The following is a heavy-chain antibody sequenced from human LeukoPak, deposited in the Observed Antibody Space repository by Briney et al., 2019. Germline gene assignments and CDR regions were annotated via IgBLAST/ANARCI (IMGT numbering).Heavy chain of an antibody. J-gene: IGHJ4*02. CDR2: INHSGST. Sequence: SETLSLTCAVYGGSFSGYYWSWIRQPPGKGLEWIGEINHSGSTNYNPSLKSRVTISVDTSKNQFSLKLSSVTAADTAVYYCARVGYSGSYGLWGQGTLVTVSS. CDR3: ARVGYSGSYGL. D-gene: IGHD1-26*01. CDR1: GGSFSGYY. V-gene: IGHV4-34*01.